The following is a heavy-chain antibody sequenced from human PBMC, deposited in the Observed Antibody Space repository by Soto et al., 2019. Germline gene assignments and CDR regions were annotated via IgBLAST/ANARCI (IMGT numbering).Heavy chain of an antibody. Sequence: SETLSLTCTVSGGSISGYYWSWIRQPAGKGLEWIGRIYTTGSTIYNPSLRSRVTMSVDTSKNQFSLKLSSVTAADTAVYYCARDPLEGGWAARPGSWFDPWGQGTLVTVYS. V-gene: IGHV4-4*07. D-gene: IGHD6-6*01. J-gene: IGHJ5*02. CDR2: IYTTGST. CDR1: GGSISGYY. CDR3: ARDPLEGGWAARPGSWFDP.